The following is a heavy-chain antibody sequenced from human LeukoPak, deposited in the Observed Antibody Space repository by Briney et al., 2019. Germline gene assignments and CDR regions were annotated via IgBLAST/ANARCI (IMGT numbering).Heavy chain of an antibody. J-gene: IGHJ6*02. CDR1: GGSISSGGYY. V-gene: IGHV4-31*03. CDR3: ARDRLYYGMDV. CDR2: IYYSGST. Sequence: SSQTLSLTRTVSGGSISSGGYYWSWIRQHPGKGLEWIGYIYYSGSTYYNPSLKSRVTISVDTSKNQFSLKLSSVTAADTAVYYCARDRLYYGMDVWGQGTTVTVSS.